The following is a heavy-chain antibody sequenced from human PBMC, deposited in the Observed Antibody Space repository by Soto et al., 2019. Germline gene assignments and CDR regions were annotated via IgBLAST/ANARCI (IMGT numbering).Heavy chain of an antibody. D-gene: IGHD6-6*01. J-gene: IGHJ5*02. CDR1: GFTFSSYG. CDR3: ARDKVLAARYDWFDP. Sequence: GGSLRLSCAASGFTFSSYGMHWVRQAPGKGLEWVAVIWYDGSNKYYADSVKGRFTISRDNSKNTLYLQMNSLRAEDTAVYYCARDKVLAARYDWFDPWGQGTLVTVSS. CDR2: IWYDGSNK. V-gene: IGHV3-33*01.